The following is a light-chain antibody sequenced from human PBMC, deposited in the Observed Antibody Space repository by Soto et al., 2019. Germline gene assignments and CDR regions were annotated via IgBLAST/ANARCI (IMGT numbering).Light chain of an antibody. CDR3: QQSYGAPPT. Sequence: DIQMTQSPSTLSAYVGDRVTITCRASQSISSWLAWYQQKPGKAPKLLIYAASGLHSGVPARFSGSGSGTDFTLTISSLQPEDFATYYCQQSYGAPPTFGQGTKVDI. V-gene: IGKV1-39*01. CDR2: AAS. J-gene: IGKJ2*01. CDR1: QSISSW.